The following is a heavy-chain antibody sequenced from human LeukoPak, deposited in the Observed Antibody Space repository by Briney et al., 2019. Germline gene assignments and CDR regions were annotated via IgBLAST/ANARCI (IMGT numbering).Heavy chain of an antibody. D-gene: IGHD3-10*01. CDR3: ARFYGSGSEPTDY. Sequence: SETLSLTRTVSGVSISSSSYYWGWIRQPPGKGLEWIGSIYYGGSTYYNPSLKSRVTISVDTSKNQFSLKLSSVTAADTAVYYCARFYGSGSEPTDYWGQGTLVTVSS. CDR1: GVSISSSSYY. CDR2: IYYGGST. V-gene: IGHV4-39*01. J-gene: IGHJ4*02.